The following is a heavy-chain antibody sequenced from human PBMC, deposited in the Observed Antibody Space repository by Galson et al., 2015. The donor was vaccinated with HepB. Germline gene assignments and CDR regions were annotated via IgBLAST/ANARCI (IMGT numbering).Heavy chain of an antibody. CDR1: GFTFSSYG. J-gene: IGHJ4*02. Sequence: SLRLSCAASGFTFSSYGMHWVRQAPGKGLEWVAVISYDGSNKYYADSVKGRFTISRDNSKNTLYLQMNSLRAEDTAVYYCAKCYRRDYYDSSDYWGQGTLVTVSS. D-gene: IGHD3-22*01. CDR2: ISYDGSNK. CDR3: AKCYRRDYYDSSDY. V-gene: IGHV3-30*18.